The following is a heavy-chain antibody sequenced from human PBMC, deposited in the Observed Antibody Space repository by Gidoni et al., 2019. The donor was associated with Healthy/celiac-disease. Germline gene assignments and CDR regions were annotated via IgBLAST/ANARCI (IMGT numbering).Heavy chain of an antibody. CDR3: AREERPSAAAGQYNWFDP. D-gene: IGHD6-13*01. Sequence: QLQLQESGPGLVKPSETLSLTCTVSGGSISSSSYYWGWIRQPPGKGLEWIGSIYYSGSTYYNPSLKSRVTISVDTSKNQFSLKLSSVTAADTAVYYCAREERPSAAAGQYNWFDPWGQGTLVTVSS. CDR2: IYYSGST. CDR1: GGSISSSSYY. J-gene: IGHJ5*02. V-gene: IGHV4-39*07.